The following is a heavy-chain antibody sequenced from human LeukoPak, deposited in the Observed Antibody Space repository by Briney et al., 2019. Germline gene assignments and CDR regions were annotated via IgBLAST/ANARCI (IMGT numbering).Heavy chain of an antibody. Sequence: GGSLRLSCAASGFTFDDYAMHCVRQAPGKGLEWVSLISGDGGSTYYADSVKGRFTISRDNSKNSLYLQMNSLRTEDTALYYCANDGSGSPPTDGMDVWGQGTTVTVSS. V-gene: IGHV3-43*02. CDR3: ANDGSGSPPTDGMDV. CDR1: GFTFDDYA. D-gene: IGHD1-26*01. CDR2: ISGDGGST. J-gene: IGHJ6*02.